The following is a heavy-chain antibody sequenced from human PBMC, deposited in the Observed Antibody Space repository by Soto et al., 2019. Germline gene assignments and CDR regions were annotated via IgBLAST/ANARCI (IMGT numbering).Heavy chain of an antibody. CDR1: GGTFSSYA. CDR2: IIPIFGTA. D-gene: IGHD5-12*01. Sequence: SVKVSCKASGGTFSSYAISWVRQAPGQGLEWMGGIIPIFGTANYAQKFQGRVTITADESTSTAYMELSSLRSKDTAVYYCAREGRWLQSNFDYWGQGTLVTVYS. V-gene: IGHV1-69*13. J-gene: IGHJ4*02. CDR3: AREGRWLQSNFDY.